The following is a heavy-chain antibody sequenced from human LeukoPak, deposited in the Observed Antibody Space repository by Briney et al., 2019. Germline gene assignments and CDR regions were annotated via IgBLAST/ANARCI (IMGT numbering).Heavy chain of an antibody. J-gene: IGHJ4*02. D-gene: IGHD7-27*01. Sequence: SETLSLTCAVSGDSISSGHYWGWIRQPPGKGLEWIGNIYHSGSTFYNPSLKSRVTISVDTSMNQFFLKLNSVTAADTAVYYCARVLGRSGLAYWGQGTMVTVSS. V-gene: IGHV4-38-2*01. CDR2: IYHSGST. CDR1: GDSISSGHY. CDR3: ARVLGRSGLAY.